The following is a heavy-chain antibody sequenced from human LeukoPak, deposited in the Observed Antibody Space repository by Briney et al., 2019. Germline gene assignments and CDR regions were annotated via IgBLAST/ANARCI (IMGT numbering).Heavy chain of an antibody. CDR3: AKGMTFQYYYSMDV. Sequence: GGSLRLSCAASGFTFSTYAMNWVRQAPGKGLEWISAISGGAGNTYYADSVKGRFTISRGSSRNTLFLQMNSLGAEDTAVYYCAKGMTFQYYYSMDVWGQGTSVTVSS. D-gene: IGHD2/OR15-2a*01. CDR1: GFTFSTYA. CDR2: ISGGAGNT. V-gene: IGHV3-23*01. J-gene: IGHJ6*02.